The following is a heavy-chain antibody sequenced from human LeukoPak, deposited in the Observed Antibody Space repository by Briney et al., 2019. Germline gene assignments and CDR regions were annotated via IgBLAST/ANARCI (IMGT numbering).Heavy chain of an antibody. D-gene: IGHD6-13*01. V-gene: IGHV4-59*01. J-gene: IGHJ4*02. CDR1: GGSISSYY. Sequence: SETLSLTCTVPGGSISSYYWSWIRQPPGKGLEWIGYIYYSGSTNYNPSLKSRVTISVDTSKNQFSLKLSSVTTADTAVYYCARVRQLAFDYWGQGTLVTVSS. CDR2: IYYSGST. CDR3: ARVRQLAFDY.